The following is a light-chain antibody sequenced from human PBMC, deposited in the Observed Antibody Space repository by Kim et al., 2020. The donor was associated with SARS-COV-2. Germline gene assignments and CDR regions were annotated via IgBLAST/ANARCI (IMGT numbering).Light chain of an antibody. V-gene: IGLV1-47*01. Sequence: ELTQPPSASGTPGQRVTISCSGSRSNIGSNYVYWYQQLPGTAPKLLIYRNNQRPSGVPDRFSASKSGTSASLAISGLRSEDEADYYCAAWDDSLSALFGGGTQLTVL. J-gene: IGLJ2*01. CDR3: AAWDDSLSAL. CDR2: RNN. CDR1: RSNIGSNY.